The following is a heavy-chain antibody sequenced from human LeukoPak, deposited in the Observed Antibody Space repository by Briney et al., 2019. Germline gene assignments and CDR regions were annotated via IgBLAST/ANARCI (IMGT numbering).Heavy chain of an antibody. Sequence: SETLSLTCTVSGDSISSYYWSWIRQPPGKGLEWIGYIYYSGSTNYNPSLKSRVTISVDTSKNQFSLKLSSVTAADTAVYYCARAVGGSSSWFGSDYYYGMDVWGQGTTVTVSS. D-gene: IGHD6-13*01. V-gene: IGHV4-59*01. CDR3: ARAVGGSSSWFGSDYYYGMDV. CDR2: IYYSGST. J-gene: IGHJ6*02. CDR1: GDSISSYY.